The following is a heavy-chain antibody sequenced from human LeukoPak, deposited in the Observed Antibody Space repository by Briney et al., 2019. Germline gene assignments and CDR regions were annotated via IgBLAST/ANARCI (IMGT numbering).Heavy chain of an antibody. V-gene: IGHV1-18*01. Sequence: ASVKVSCKASGYTFTSYGISWVRQAPGQGLEWMGWISAYNGNTNYAQKLQGRVTMTTDTSTSTAYMELRSLRSDDTAVYYCARGRARGYYDSSGPNWFDPWGQGTLVTVSS. CDR3: ARGRARGYYDSSGPNWFDP. J-gene: IGHJ5*02. D-gene: IGHD3-22*01. CDR1: GYTFTSYG. CDR2: ISAYNGNT.